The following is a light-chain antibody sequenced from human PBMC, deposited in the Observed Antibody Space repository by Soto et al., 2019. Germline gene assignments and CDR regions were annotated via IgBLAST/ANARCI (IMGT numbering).Light chain of an antibody. CDR1: QSVSSSY. J-gene: IGKJ2*01. CDR2: GAS. V-gene: IGKV3-20*01. CDR3: HQYGGSPPYT. Sequence: EIVLTQSPGTLSLSPGERATLSCRASQSVSSSYLAWYQQKPGQAPRLLIYGASSRATGIPDRFSGSGSGTAFTLTISRLEPEDFAVYYCHQYGGSPPYTFGQGTKLEIK.